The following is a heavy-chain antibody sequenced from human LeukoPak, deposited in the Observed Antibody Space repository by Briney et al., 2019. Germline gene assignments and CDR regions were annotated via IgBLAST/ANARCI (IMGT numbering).Heavy chain of an antibody. CDR3: PTQYGDYDARELDV. CDR1: ALTFSGSA. V-gene: IGHV3-73*01. CDR2: IISKANSYAT. D-gene: IGHD4-17*01. J-gene: IGHJ6*03. Sequence: GGSLRLSCAASALTFSGSAMNWFRQASGEGLEGVGRIISKANSYATAYAASVEGRITISRDDSKNTAIWQMNLLKTESTAVYYCPTQYGDYDARELDVWGKGTTVSVSS.